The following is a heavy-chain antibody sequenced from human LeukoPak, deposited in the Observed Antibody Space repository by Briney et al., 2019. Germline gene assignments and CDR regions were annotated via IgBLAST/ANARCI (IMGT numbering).Heavy chain of an antibody. CDR1: GYIFTGYH. Sequence: GASVKVSCKASGYIFTGYHMHWVRQAPGQGLEWMGWINPNSGDTNYAQKFQGRVTMTRDTSISTVYMELSRLRSDDTAVYYCARHPYSGSYHFDYWGQGTLVTVSS. V-gene: IGHV1-2*02. CDR2: INPNSGDT. D-gene: IGHD1-26*01. CDR3: ARHPYSGSYHFDY. J-gene: IGHJ4*02.